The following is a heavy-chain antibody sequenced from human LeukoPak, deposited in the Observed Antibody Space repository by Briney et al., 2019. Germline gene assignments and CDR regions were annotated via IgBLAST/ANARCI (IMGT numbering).Heavy chain of an antibody. Sequence: GGSLRLSCAGFGFTFNTSAMSWVRQAPGKGLEWVSAISGSGRSAYYTDSVGGRFTISRDNSKNTLYLQMNSLRAEDTAVYFCAKGRGTRVYNWFDTWGQGILVTVSS. CDR1: GFTFNTSA. V-gene: IGHV3-23*01. CDR3: AKGRGTRVYNWFDT. J-gene: IGHJ5*02. CDR2: ISGSGRSA. D-gene: IGHD1-26*01.